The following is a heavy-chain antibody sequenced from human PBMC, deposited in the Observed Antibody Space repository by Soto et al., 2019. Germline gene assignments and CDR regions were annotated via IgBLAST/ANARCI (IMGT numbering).Heavy chain of an antibody. V-gene: IGHV3-48*01. Sequence: GGSLRLSCAASGFTFSSYSMNWVRQAPGKGLEWVSYISSSSSTIYYADSVKGRFTISRDNAKNSLYLQMNSLRAEDTAVYYCANLGGLLGYCSGGSCYPVDAFDIWGQGTMVTVSS. CDR2: ISSSSSTI. D-gene: IGHD2-15*01. CDR3: ANLGGLLGYCSGGSCYPVDAFDI. CDR1: GFTFSSYS. J-gene: IGHJ3*02.